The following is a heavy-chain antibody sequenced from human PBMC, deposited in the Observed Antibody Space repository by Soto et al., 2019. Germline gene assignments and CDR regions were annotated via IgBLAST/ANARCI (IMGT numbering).Heavy chain of an antibody. V-gene: IGHV1-18*01. CDR3: AKKGTPEDYLSY. CDR1: DYTFTSYD. Sequence: QVQLVQSGAEVKKPGASVTVSCKASDYTFTSYDISWVRQAPGQGREWMGWISAYSGNTNYAQKFQGRATTTTDTPTSTAHMVLRSLRSDATAVYYCAKKGTPEDYLSYWGRGTLVTASS. CDR2: ISAYSGNT. J-gene: IGHJ4*02.